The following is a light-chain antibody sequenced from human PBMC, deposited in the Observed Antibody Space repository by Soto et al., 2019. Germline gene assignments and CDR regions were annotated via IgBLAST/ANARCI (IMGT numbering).Light chain of an antibody. CDR2: KAS. CDR3: QQYKTYWS. CDR1: QSISSW. V-gene: IGKV1-5*03. J-gene: IGKJ1*01. Sequence: DIQMTQSPSTLSATGGDRITITCRASQSISSWLAWYQQKPGKAPKVLIYKASSLESGVPSRFSGSGSGTEFTLTISSLQPDDFATYYCQQYKTYWSFGQGTKVEIK.